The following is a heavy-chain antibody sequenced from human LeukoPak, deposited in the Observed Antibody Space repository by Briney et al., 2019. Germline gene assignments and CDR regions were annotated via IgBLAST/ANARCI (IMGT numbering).Heavy chain of an antibody. Sequence: GGSLRLSCAASGFTFSSYAMHWVRQAPGKGLEWVGRIKSKTDGGTTDYAAPVKGRFTISREDSKNMLYLQMNSVKTEDTAVYYCTTWRYCSGGSCYSGWLDPWGQGTLVTVSS. CDR3: TTWRYCSGGSCYSGWLDP. D-gene: IGHD2-15*01. J-gene: IGHJ5*02. V-gene: IGHV3-15*01. CDR1: GFTFSSYA. CDR2: IKSKTDGGTT.